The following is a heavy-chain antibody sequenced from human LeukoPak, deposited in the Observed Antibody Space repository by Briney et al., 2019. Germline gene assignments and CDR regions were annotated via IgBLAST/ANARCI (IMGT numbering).Heavy chain of an antibody. J-gene: IGHJ5*02. CDR3: ARDPPSPRVNWFDP. CDR2: INPNSGGT. V-gene: IGHV1-2*02. Sequence: ASVKVSCKASGYFFTDYYVHWVRRGPGQGLEWMGWINPNSGGTNYAQKFQGRVTMTRDTSISTAYMELSRLRSDDTAVYYCARDPPSPRVNWFDPWGQGTLVTVSS. CDR1: GYFFTDYY.